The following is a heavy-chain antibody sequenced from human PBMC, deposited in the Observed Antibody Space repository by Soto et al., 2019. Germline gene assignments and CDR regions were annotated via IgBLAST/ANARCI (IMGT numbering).Heavy chain of an antibody. V-gene: IGHV3-23*01. D-gene: IGHD6-19*01. CDR1: GFTFSSSA. J-gene: IGHJ5*02. Sequence: VRLLESGGGLAQPGGSRRLSCAASGFTFSSSAMNWVRQAPGKGLEWVSAIRVGGGDTFYADSVRGRFTVSRDISRNTLYLQMNSLRAEDTAIDYCAKCSVGAVRTSGWCNWFDPWGQGTLVTVSS. CDR2: IRVGGGDT. CDR3: AKCSVGAVRTSGWCNWFDP.